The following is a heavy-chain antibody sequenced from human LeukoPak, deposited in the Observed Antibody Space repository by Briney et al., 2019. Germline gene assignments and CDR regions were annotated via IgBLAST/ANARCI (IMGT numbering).Heavy chain of an antibody. CDR1: GYSENFYG. CDR2: ISAQHGQT. D-gene: IGHD6-13*01. J-gene: IGHJ6*03. Sequence: ASVKVSCKTSGYSENFYGITWVRQVAGQGLEWMGWISAQHGQTEYAPNSQDRVTMTTDTYTNTAYMELGSLRSDDTAVYYCARGFGSSWYKGDYYYYYMDVWGKGTTVTVSS. V-gene: IGHV1-18*01. CDR3: ARGFGSSWYKGDYYYYYMDV.